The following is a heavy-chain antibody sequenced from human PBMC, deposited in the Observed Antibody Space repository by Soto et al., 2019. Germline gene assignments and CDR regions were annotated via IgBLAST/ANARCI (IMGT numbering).Heavy chain of an antibody. V-gene: IGHV1-18*01. Sequence: QVQLVQSGAEVKKPGASVKVSCKASGYTFTSYGISWVRQAPGQGLEWMGWISAYNGNTNYAQKLQGRVTMTTDTSTSTAYVELRSLRSDATAVYYCARQKLGQGMGGGTRGNYWGQGTLVTVSS. D-gene: IGHD6-13*01. CDR1: GYTFTSYG. CDR2: ISAYNGNT. J-gene: IGHJ4*02. CDR3: ARQKLGQGMGGGTRGNY.